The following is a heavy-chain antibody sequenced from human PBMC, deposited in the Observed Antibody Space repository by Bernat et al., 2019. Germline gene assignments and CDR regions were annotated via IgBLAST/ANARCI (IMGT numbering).Heavy chain of an antibody. J-gene: IGHJ4*02. V-gene: IGHV3-11*01. CDR1: GFTFSDYY. D-gene: IGHD2-15*01. Sequence: QVQLVESGGGVVQPGRSLRLSCAASGFTFSDYYMSWIRQAPGKGLERVSYISSSGSTIYYADSVKGRFTISRDNAKNSLYLQMNSLRPEDTAVYYCARDRRKGCSGGSCYSNDYWGQGTLVTVSS. CDR2: ISSSGSTI. CDR3: ARDRRKGCSGGSCYSNDY.